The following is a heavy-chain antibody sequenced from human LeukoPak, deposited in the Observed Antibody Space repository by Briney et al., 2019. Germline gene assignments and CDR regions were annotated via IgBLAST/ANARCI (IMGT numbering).Heavy chain of an antibody. CDR1: GGSISSTNYY. CDR3: ARDRLPHLFDY. CDR2: IYYSGST. Sequence: PSETLPLTCTVSGGSISSTNYYWGWIRQPPGKGLEWIGSIYYSGSTYYNPSLKSRVTISVDKSKNQFSLKLSSVTAADTAVHYCARDRLPHLFDYWGQGTLVTVSS. J-gene: IGHJ4*02. V-gene: IGHV4-39*07. D-gene: IGHD5-12*01.